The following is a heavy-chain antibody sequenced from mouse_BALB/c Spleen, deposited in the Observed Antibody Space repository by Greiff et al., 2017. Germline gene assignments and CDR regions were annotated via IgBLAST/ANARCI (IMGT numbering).Heavy chain of an antibody. Sequence: EVQLVESGGGLVQPGGSLKLSCAASGFTFSSYGMSWVRQTPDKRLELVATINSNGGSTYYPDSVKGRFTISRDNAKNTLYLQMSSLKSEDTAMYYCARVYYGSSYVDYWGQGTTLTVSS. CDR3: ARVYYGSSYVDY. J-gene: IGHJ2*01. CDR1: GFTFSSYG. CDR2: INSNGGST. V-gene: IGHV5-6-3*01. D-gene: IGHD1-1*01.